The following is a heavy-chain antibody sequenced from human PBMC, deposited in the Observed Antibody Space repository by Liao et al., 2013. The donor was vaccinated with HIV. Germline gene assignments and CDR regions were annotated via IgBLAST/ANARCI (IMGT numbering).Heavy chain of an antibody. CDR2: IYYSGST. J-gene: IGHJ3*02. CDR1: GGSISSSNYY. CDR3: ARELKLLRYDFWSGLPLPDAFDI. Sequence: QLQLQESGPGLVKPSETLSLTCTVSGGSISSSNYYWGWIRQPPGKGLEWIGSIYYSGSTYYNPSLKSRVTISVDTSKNQFSLKLSSVTAADTAVYYCARELKLLRYDFWSGLPLPDAFDIWGQGTMVTVSS. D-gene: IGHD3-3*01. V-gene: IGHV4-39*07.